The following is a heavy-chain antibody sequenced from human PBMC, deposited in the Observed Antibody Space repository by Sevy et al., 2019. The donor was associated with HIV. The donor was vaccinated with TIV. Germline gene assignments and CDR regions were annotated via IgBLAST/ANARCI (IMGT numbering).Heavy chain of an antibody. Sequence: GGSLRISCAASEFTFSSYRMNWVRQAPGKGLEWVAYISSSSSSIYYVDSVKGLFTISRDNAKNSLYLQMNSLRDEDTAVYYCARGNYDYVQGYIDVWGKGTTVTVSS. V-gene: IGHV3-48*02. J-gene: IGHJ6*03. CDR1: EFTFSSYR. CDR3: ARGNYDYVQGYIDV. D-gene: IGHD3-16*01. CDR2: ISSSSSSI.